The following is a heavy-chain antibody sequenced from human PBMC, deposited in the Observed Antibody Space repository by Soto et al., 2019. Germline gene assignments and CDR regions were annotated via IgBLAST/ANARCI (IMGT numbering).Heavy chain of an antibody. CDR2: MNPNSGNT. CDR3: ARGPLPKLWFGELRVFDY. J-gene: IGHJ4*02. V-gene: IGHV1-8*01. Sequence: QVPLVQSGAEVKKPGASVKVSCKASGYTFTSYDINWVRQATGQGLEWMGWMNPNSGNTGYAQKFQGRVTMTRNTSISTAYMELSSLRSEDTAVYYCARGPLPKLWFGELRVFDYWGQGTLVTVSS. CDR1: GYTFTSYD. D-gene: IGHD3-10*01.